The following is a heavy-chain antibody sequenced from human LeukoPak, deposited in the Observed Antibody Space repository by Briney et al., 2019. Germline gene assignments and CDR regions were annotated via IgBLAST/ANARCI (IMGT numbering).Heavy chain of an antibody. D-gene: IGHD1-1*01. CDR1: GLSFSSYA. J-gene: IGHJ5*02. CDR3: VKGVSAPITTGGLAT. CDR2: ISGSGDIT. V-gene: IGHV3-23*01. Sequence: GGSLRHSCAASGLSFSSYAMRWVRQAPGKGLEWVSGISGSGDITYYADSVKGRFTITRDNSKNTLYLQVNSLRAEDTAIYYCVKGVSAPITTGGLATSGQGTLVTVSS.